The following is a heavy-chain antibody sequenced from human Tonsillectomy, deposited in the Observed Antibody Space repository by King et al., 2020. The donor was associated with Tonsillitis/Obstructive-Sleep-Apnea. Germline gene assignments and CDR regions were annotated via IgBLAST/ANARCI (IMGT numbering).Heavy chain of an antibody. CDR3: ASGSSRYHHYNINWFDP. CDR1: GGSFSGYY. CDR2: INHSGST. Sequence: VQLQQWGAGLLKPSETLSLTCAVYGGSFSGYYWSWIRQPPGKGLEWIGEINHSGSTNYNPSLKSRVTISVDTSKNQFSLKLRSVTAADTAVYYCASGSSRYHHYNINWFDPWGQGTLVTVSS. D-gene: IGHD2-15*01. V-gene: IGHV4-34*01. J-gene: IGHJ5*02.